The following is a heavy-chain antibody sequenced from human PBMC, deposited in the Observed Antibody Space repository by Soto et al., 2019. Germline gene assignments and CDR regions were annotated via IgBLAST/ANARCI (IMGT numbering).Heavy chain of an antibody. Sequence: PGGSLRLSCAASGFTFSSYAMHWVRQAPGKGLEWVAVISYDGSNKYYADSVKGRFTISRDNSENTLYLQMNSLRAEDTAVYYCARARRYTEGAFDIWGQGTMVTVSS. D-gene: IGHD5-12*01. CDR3: ARARRYTEGAFDI. J-gene: IGHJ3*02. CDR2: ISYDGSNK. CDR1: GFTFSSYA. V-gene: IGHV3-30-3*01.